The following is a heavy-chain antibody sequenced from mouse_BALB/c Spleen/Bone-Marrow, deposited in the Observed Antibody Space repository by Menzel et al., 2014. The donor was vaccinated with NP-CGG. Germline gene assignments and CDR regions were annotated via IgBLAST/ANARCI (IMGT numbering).Heavy chain of an antibody. CDR3: ARLEDYSFAY. D-gene: IGHD1-1*01. CDR2: INPSTGYT. J-gene: IGHJ3*01. Sequence: QVQLQQPGAELAKPGASVKMSCKASGYTFTSYWMHWVKQRPGQGLEWIGCINPSTGYTEYNQKFKDKATLTADKSSXTAYMQLSSLTSEDSAVYYCARLEDYSFAYWGQGTLVTVSA. V-gene: IGHV1-7*01. CDR1: GYTFTSYW.